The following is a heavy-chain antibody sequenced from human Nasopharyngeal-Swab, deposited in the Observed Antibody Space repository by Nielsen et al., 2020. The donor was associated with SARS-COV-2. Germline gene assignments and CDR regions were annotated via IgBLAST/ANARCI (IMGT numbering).Heavy chain of an antibody. D-gene: IGHD3-3*01. CDR2: ISYDGNYK. Sequence: GESLKISCAASEFTFSNYGMHWVRQAQGKGLEWVAVISYDGNYKYYADSVQGRFTISRDNSKNTLFLQMNSLRAEDTAVYYCAKGRVTIFGVVIIDYYYYMDVWGKGTTVTVAS. CDR3: AKGRVTIFGVVIIDYYYYMDV. CDR1: EFTFSNYG. V-gene: IGHV3-30*18. J-gene: IGHJ6*03.